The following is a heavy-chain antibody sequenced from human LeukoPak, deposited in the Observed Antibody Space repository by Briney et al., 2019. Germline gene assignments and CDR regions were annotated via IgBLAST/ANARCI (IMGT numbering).Heavy chain of an antibody. V-gene: IGHV4-39*07. CDR1: GGSITSSYY. CDR2: IYYSGST. D-gene: IGHD3-22*01. CDR3: ARGVTMTYYYYYYMDV. Sequence: SETLSLTCTVSGGSITSSYYWGWIRQPPGKGLEWIGSIYYSGSTYYNPSLKSRVTISVDTSKNQFSLKLSSVTAADTAVYYCARGVTMTYYYYYYMDVWGKGTTVTVSS. J-gene: IGHJ6*03.